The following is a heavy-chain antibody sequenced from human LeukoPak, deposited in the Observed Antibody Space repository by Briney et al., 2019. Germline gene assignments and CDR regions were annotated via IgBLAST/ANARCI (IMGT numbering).Heavy chain of an antibody. CDR3: ARDRGRGLPQH. V-gene: IGHV3-30-3*01. Sequence: GGSLRLSCAASGFTFSGYAMHWVRQAPGKGLEWVAVISYDGSNKYYADSVKGRFTISRDNSKNTLYLQMNSLRAEDTAVYYCARDRGRGLPQHWGQGTLVTVSS. CDR1: GFTFSGYA. J-gene: IGHJ1*01. D-gene: IGHD3-10*01. CDR2: ISYDGSNK.